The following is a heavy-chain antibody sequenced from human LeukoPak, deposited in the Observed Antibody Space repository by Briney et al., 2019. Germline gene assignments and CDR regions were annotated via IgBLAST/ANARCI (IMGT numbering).Heavy chain of an antibody. Sequence: KPSETLSLTCTVSGGSISSYYWSWIRQPPGKGLEWIGYIYYSGSTNYNPSLKSRVTISVDTSKNQFSLKLSSVTAADTAVYYCARAFGYSSGWRYYYYYMDVWGKGTTVTVSS. CDR1: GGSISSYY. CDR2: IYYSGST. D-gene: IGHD6-19*01. CDR3: ARAFGYSSGWRYYYYYMDV. J-gene: IGHJ6*03. V-gene: IGHV4-59*01.